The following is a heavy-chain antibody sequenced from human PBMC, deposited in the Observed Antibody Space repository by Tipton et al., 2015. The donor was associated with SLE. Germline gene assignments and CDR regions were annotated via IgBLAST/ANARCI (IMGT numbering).Heavy chain of an antibody. Sequence: QLVQSGAEVKKPGASVKVSCKTSGYTFTTYDINWVRQAPGQGLEWMGWISAYNDKTDSAQKFQGRVTMTTNTSTSTAYMELRSLRSDDTAIYYCARVERGGRGLDYWGQGTLVTVSS. D-gene: IGHD3-10*01. CDR1: GYTFTTYD. V-gene: IGHV1-18*01. CDR3: ARVERGGRGLDY. J-gene: IGHJ4*02. CDR2: ISAYNDKT.